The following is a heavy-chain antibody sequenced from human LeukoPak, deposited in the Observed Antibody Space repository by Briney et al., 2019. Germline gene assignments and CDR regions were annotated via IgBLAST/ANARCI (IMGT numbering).Heavy chain of an antibody. Sequence: SETLSLTCTVSGGSISSSNWWSWVRQPPGKGLEWIGEIYHSGSTNYNPSLKSRVTISVDKSKNQFSLKLSSVTAADTAVYYCACARTVMRIFDYWGQGTLVTVSS. CDR3: ACARTVMRIFDY. CDR2: IYHSGST. CDR1: GGSISSSNW. V-gene: IGHV4-4*02. J-gene: IGHJ4*02. D-gene: IGHD2/OR15-2a*01.